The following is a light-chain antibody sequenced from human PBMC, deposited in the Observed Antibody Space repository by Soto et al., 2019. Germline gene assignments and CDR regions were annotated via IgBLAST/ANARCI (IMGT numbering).Light chain of an antibody. V-gene: IGKV3-15*01. Sequence: SPASLSVSPGERVILSCRATQSISSNLAWYQQKPGQAPRLLIYGTSTRATGIPARFSGSGSGTEFTLTITSLQSEDFALYFCQQYNNWPLTFGQGTRLAIK. CDR3: QQYNNWPLT. CDR1: QSISSN. J-gene: IGKJ5*01. CDR2: GTS.